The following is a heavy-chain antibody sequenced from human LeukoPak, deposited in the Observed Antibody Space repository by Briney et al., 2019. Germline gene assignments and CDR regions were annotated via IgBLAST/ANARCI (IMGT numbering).Heavy chain of an antibody. CDR1: GGSFSGYY. Sequence: PSETLSLTCAVYGGSFSGYYWSWIRQPPGEGLEWIGEINHGGSTNYNPSLKSRVTISVDTSKNQFSLKLSSVTAADTAVYYCARLTYYYDSSGFGQTTTYYFDYWGQGTLVTVSS. D-gene: IGHD3-22*01. J-gene: IGHJ4*02. CDR2: INHGGST. CDR3: ARLTYYYDSSGFGQTTTYYFDY. V-gene: IGHV4-34*01.